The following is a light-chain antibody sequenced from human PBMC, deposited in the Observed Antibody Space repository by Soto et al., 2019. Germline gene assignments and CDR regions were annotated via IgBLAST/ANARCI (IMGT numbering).Light chain of an antibody. J-gene: IGKJ1*01. CDR2: GAS. CDR1: QSVRTT. V-gene: IGKV3-15*01. Sequence: EIVMRQSPATLSVSPGQRATLSCRASQSVRTTVAWYHQRPGQAPRLLIYGASTRATGVPDRFSGDGSGTDFTLTVTSLQSEDFAIYYCHQYNNWPPGGTFGQGTKVEIK. CDR3: HQYNNWPPGGT.